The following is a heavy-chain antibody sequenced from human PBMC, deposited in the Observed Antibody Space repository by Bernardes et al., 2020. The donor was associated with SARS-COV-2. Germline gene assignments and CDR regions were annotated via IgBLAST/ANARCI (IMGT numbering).Heavy chain of an antibody. J-gene: IGHJ4*02. Sequence: SETLSLTCAVYGGAFSSYYGSWIRQPPGKGLEWIGEINHSGIYYTPSLKSRVTISVDTSKNQFSLTLSSVTAADTAVYYCARGDPPHCGDDCPPLFWGQGTLVTVSS. CDR3: ARGDPPHCGDDCPPLF. D-gene: IGHD2-21*02. V-gene: IGHV4-34*01. CDR2: INHSGI. CDR1: GGAFSSYY.